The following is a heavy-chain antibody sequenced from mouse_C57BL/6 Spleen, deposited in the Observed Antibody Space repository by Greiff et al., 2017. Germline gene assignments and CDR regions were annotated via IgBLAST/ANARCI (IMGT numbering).Heavy chain of an antibody. CDR1: GYTFTSYW. CDR2: IDPSDSYT. J-gene: IGHJ2*01. CDR3: ARSGLREYFDY. D-gene: IGHD1-3*01. V-gene: IGHV1-69*01. Sequence: QVQLQQPGAELVMPGASVKLSCKASGYTFTSYWMHWVKQRPGQGLEWIGEIDPSDSYTNYNQKFKGKSTLTVDKSSSTAYMQLSSLTSEDSAVYYCARSGLREYFDYWGQGTTLTVSS.